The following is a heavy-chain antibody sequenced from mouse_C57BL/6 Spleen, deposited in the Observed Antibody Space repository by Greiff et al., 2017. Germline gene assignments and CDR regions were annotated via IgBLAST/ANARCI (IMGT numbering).Heavy chain of an antibody. D-gene: IGHD1-1*01. V-gene: IGHV14-4*01. CDR2: IDPENGDT. CDR3: TKYYGSSYWYFDV. Sequence: VQLQHSGAELVRPGASVKLSCTASGFNIKDDYMHWVKQRPEQGLEWIGWIDPENGDTEYASKFQGKATITADTSSNTAYLQLSSLTSEDTAVYYCTKYYGSSYWYFDVWGTGTTVTVSS. J-gene: IGHJ1*03. CDR1: GFNIKDDY.